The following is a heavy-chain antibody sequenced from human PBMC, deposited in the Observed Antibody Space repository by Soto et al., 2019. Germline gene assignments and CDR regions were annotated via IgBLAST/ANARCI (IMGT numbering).Heavy chain of an antibody. CDR2: IDSGADT. V-gene: IGHV3-53*01. D-gene: IGHD3-16*01. CDR3: ARGGSLYYYYGIDV. CDR1: GFSITNNY. J-gene: IGHJ6*02. Sequence: GGSLRLSCAASGFSITNNYMTWVRQAPGKGLEWVSLIDSGADTFYAGSVKGRFSLSRDSSKNTLYLQMNSLRAEDTAVYNCARGGSLYYYYGIDVWGQGTTVTVSS.